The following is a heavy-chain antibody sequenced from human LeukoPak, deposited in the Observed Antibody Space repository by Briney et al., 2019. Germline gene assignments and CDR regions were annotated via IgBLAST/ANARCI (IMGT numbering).Heavy chain of an antibody. CDR3: ARDSGSYYLFDY. D-gene: IGHD1-26*01. V-gene: IGHV1-69*01. CDR1: GGXXSXYA. Sequence: VSCXXXGGXXSXYAISWVRQAPGXGLEWMGGIIPIFGTANYAQKFQGRVTITADESTSTAYMELSSLRSEDTAVYYCARDSGSYYLFDYWGQGTLVTVSS. CDR2: IIPIFGTA. J-gene: IGHJ4*02.